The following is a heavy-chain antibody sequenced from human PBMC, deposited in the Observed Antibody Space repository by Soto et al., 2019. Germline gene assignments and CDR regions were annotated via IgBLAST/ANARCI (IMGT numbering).Heavy chain of an antibody. CDR3: ASTSIAAAGKDYDWFDP. D-gene: IGHD6-13*01. Sequence: GESLKISCKGSGYSFTSYWIGWVRQMPGKGLEWMGIIYPGDSDTRYSPSFQGQVTISADKSISTAYLQWSSLKASDTAMYYCASTSIAAAGKDYDWFDPWGQGTLVTVSS. CDR2: IYPGDSDT. J-gene: IGHJ5*02. CDR1: GYSFTSYW. V-gene: IGHV5-51*01.